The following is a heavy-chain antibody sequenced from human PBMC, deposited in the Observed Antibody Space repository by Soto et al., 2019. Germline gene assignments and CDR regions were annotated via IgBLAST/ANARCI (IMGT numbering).Heavy chain of an antibody. CDR3: AKPPPFSYYYGSGSYIPMDV. J-gene: IGHJ6*02. Sequence: PGGSLRLSCAASGFTFSSYAMSWVRQAPGKGLEWVSAISGSGGSTYYADSVKGRFTISRDNSKNTLYLQMNSLRAEDTAVYYCAKPPPFSYYYGSGSYIPMDVWGQGTTVTVSS. D-gene: IGHD3-10*01. CDR1: GFTFSSYA. V-gene: IGHV3-23*01. CDR2: ISGSGGST.